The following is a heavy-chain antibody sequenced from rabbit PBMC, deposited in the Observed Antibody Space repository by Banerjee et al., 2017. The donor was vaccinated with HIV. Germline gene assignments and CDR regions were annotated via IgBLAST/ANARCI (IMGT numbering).Heavy chain of an antibody. CDR3: TRYAGYAGYGYATFNL. J-gene: IGHJ4*01. D-gene: IGHD6-1*01. Sequence: QSLEESGGDLVKPGASLTLTCTASGFSFSSSYYMCWVRQAPGKGLEWIACIYAGSSGSTYYVSWARGRFTISKTSSTTVTLEMASLTASDTATFFCTRYAGYAGYGYATFNLWGQGTLVTVS. CDR2: IYAGSSGST. CDR1: GFSFSSSYY. V-gene: IGHV1S40*01.